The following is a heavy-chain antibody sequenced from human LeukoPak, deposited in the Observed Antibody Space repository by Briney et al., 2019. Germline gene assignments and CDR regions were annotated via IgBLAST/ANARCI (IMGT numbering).Heavy chain of an antibody. CDR1: GGSISSYY. J-gene: IGHJ4*02. CDR3: ARGLPGRRFSTVMYS. Sequence: SETLSLTCTVSGGSISSYYWSWIRQPPGKGLEWIGYIYYSGSTNYNPSLKSRVTISVDTSKNQFSLKLSSVTAADTAVYYCARGLPGRRFSTVMYSWGQGTLVTVSS. D-gene: IGHD4-17*01. V-gene: IGHV4-59*01. CDR2: IYYSGST.